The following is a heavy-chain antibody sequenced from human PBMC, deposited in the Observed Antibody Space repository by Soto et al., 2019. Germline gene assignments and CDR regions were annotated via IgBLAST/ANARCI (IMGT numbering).Heavy chain of an antibody. Sequence: QVQLVQSGAEVKKPGASVKVSCKASGYTFTSYEINWVRQATGQGLEWMGWMNPNSGNTGYAQKFQGRVTMTRNTSISTAYMELSSLRSEDTAVYYCARAKSARPGYYYYGMDVWGQGTTVTVSS. CDR2: MNPNSGNT. CDR1: GYTFTSYE. CDR3: ARAKSARPGYYYYGMDV. D-gene: IGHD1-1*01. V-gene: IGHV1-8*01. J-gene: IGHJ6*02.